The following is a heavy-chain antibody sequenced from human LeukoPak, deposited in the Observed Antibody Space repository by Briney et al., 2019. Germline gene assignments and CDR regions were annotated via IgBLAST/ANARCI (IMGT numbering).Heavy chain of an antibody. J-gene: IGHJ1*01. CDR2: IYPGDSDT. V-gene: IGHV5-51*01. Sequence: GESLKISCKGSGYSFTSYWIGWVRQMPGKGLEWMGIIYPGDSDTRYSPSFQGQVTISADKSISTAYLQWSSLKASDTAMYYCARQPAAAGTKVYFQHWGQGTLVTVSP. D-gene: IGHD6-13*01. CDR3: ARQPAAAGTKVYFQH. CDR1: GYSFTSYW.